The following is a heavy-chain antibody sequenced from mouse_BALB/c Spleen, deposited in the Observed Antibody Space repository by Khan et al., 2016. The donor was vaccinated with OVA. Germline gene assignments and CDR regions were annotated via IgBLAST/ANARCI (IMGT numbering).Heavy chain of an antibody. D-gene: IGHD1-1*01. CDR3: ARVFHSYGSSGAMDN. V-gene: IGHV1-4*01. Sequence: QVQLQQSGAELARPGASVKMSCKASGYTFTSCTMHWVKQRPGQGLEWIGYIIPSTVYTNYNQKFKDTATLTADKSSSTAYMQLSSLTSEDSAVYYCARVFHSYGSSGAMDNWGQGTSVTVSS. CDR2: IIPSTVYT. CDR1: GYTFTSCT. J-gene: IGHJ4*01.